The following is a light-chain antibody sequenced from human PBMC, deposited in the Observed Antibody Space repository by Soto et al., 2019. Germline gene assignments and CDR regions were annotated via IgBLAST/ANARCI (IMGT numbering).Light chain of an antibody. Sequence: DIQMTQSPSSLSASVGDRVAITCRASQTITFYLNWYQLEPGKPPKLLIYGATTLQSGVPSRFSAGGSGTDLTLTINNLQPEDFATYYCQQTYSPPFTFGQGTKLQIK. CDR3: QQTYSPPFT. CDR2: GAT. CDR1: QTITFY. V-gene: IGKV1-39*01. J-gene: IGKJ2*01.